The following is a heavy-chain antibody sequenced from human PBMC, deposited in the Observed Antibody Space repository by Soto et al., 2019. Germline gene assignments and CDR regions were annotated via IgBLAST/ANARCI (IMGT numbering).Heavy chain of an antibody. Sequence: QVRLVQSGAEVKKPGSSVKVSCKASGGTLSSYTFSWVRQAPGQGLEWMGRIIPNLGITNYAQKFQGRITIIVDKSTSTAYMELSSLRSEDTAVYYCARDKGYCSGASCPDFDYWGQGTLVTVSS. CDR1: GGTLSSYT. D-gene: IGHD2-15*01. J-gene: IGHJ4*02. V-gene: IGHV1-69*08. CDR2: IIPNLGIT. CDR3: ARDKGYCSGASCPDFDY.